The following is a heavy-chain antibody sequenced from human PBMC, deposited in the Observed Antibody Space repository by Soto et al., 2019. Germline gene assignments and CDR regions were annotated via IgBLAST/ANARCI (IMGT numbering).Heavy chain of an antibody. CDR1: GYTFTNHG. CDR3: ARGGQYSYYGFLYVGMDV. V-gene: IGHV1-18*04. J-gene: IGHJ6*02. Sequence: ASVKVSCKASGYTFTNHGISWVRQAPGQGLEWMGWISAHNGNANYAQNFQGRVTMTTDRSTSTASTDLRSLRSDDTAIYYCARGGQYSYYGFLYVGMDVWGQGTTVTVSS. D-gene: IGHD3-3*01. CDR2: ISAHNGNA.